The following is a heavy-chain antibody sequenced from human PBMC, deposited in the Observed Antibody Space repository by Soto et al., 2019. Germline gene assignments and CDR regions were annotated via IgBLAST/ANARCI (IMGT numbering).Heavy chain of an antibody. J-gene: IGHJ4*02. Sequence: ASVKVSCKASGYTFTSYGISWVRQAPGQGLEWMGWISAYNGNTNYAQKLQGRVTMTTDTSTSTAYMELRSLRSDDTAVYYCARDGRPLAARPHFDYWGQGTLVTVSS. CDR2: ISAYNGNT. V-gene: IGHV1-18*01. D-gene: IGHD6-6*01. CDR3: ARDGRPLAARPHFDY. CDR1: GYTFTSYG.